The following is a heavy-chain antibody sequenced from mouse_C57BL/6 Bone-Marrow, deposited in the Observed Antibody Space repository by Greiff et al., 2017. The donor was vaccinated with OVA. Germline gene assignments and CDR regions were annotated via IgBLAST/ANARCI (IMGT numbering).Heavy chain of an antibody. D-gene: IGHD1-1*02. J-gene: IGHJ2*01. CDR1: GFNIKDDY. V-gene: IGHV14-4*01. Sequence: EVKLVESGAELVRPGASVKLSCTASGFNIKDDYMHWVKQRPEQGLEWIGWIDPENGDTEYASKFQGNATITADTSSYTAYLQLSSLTSEDAAVYYYTTRWPLDYGGQGTTLTVSS. CDR2: IDPENGDT. CDR3: TTRWPLDY.